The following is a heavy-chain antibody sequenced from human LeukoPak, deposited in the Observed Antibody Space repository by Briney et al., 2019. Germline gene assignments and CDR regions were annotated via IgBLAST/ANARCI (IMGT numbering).Heavy chain of an antibody. Sequence: EGSLRLSCAASGFTFSDYYMTWIRQAPGKGLEWVSYISSSGSIKYYADSVKGRFTISRDNAKNSLYLQMSSLRAEDTAVYYCARDPGCRSNGGDCYSRDYWGQGTLVTVSS. CDR2: ISSSGSIK. V-gene: IGHV3-11*01. CDR1: GFTFSDYY. CDR3: ARDPGCRSNGGDCYSRDY. J-gene: IGHJ4*02. D-gene: IGHD2-21*02.